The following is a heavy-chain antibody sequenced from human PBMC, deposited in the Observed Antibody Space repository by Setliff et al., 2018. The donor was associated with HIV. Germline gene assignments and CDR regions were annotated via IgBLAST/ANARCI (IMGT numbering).Heavy chain of an antibody. V-gene: IGHV4-34*01. D-gene: IGHD6-19*01. CDR3: ARGVRDNSGWSSYYFDY. J-gene: IGHJ4*02. CDR2: VTHSGRT. CDR1: GGSFSGYY. Sequence: SETLSLTCAVYGGSFSGYYWTWIRQPPGKGLEWIGEVTHSGRTNYNPSLESRVTTSVDTSKKQFSLRLTSVTAADTAVYYCARGVRDNSGWSSYYFDYWGQGTLVTVSS.